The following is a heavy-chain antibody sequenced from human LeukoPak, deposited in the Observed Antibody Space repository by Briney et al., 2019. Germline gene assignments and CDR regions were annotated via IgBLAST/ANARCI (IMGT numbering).Heavy chain of an antibody. J-gene: IGHJ4*02. Sequence: GGSLRLSCAASGFTVSSNYMSWVRQAPGKGLEWVSVIYSGGSTYYADSAKGRFTISRDNSKNTLYLQMNSLRAEDTAVYYRARGPSWGYDILTVWGQGTLVTVSS. CDR2: IYSGGST. D-gene: IGHD3-9*01. CDR3: ARGPSWGYDILTV. CDR1: GFTVSSNY. V-gene: IGHV3-53*01.